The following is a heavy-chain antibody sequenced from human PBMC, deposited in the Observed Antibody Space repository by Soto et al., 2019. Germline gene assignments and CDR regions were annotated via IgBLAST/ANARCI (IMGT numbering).Heavy chain of an antibody. CDR1: GFTFSSYS. J-gene: IGHJ5*02. Sequence: GESLKISCAASGFTFSSYSMNWVRQAPGKGLEWVSSISSSSSYIYYADSVKGRFTISRDNAKNSLYLQMNSLRAEDTAVYYCARGAVAGLGWFDPRGQGTLVTVSS. V-gene: IGHV3-21*01. CDR3: ARGAVAGLGWFDP. CDR2: ISSSSSYI. D-gene: IGHD6-19*01.